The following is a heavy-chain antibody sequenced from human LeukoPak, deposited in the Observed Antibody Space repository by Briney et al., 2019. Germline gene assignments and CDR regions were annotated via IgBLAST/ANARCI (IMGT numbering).Heavy chain of an antibody. CDR2: ISGSGGST. D-gene: IGHD3-10*01. J-gene: IGHJ4*02. V-gene: IGHV3-23*01. Sequence: GGSLRLCCAASGFTFSSYAMSWVRQATGKGLEWVSAISGSGGSTYYADSVKGRFTISRDNSKDTLYLQMNSLRAEDTAVYYCAKDGLLWFGDAWDYWGQGTLVTVSS. CDR3: AKDGLLWFGDAWDY. CDR1: GFTFSSYA.